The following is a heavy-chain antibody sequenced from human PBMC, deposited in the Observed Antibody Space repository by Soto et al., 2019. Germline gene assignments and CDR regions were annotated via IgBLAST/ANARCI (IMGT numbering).Heavy chain of an antibody. CDR1: GYRVTSYL. D-gene: IGHD1-26*01. CDR2: IDPSDSYT. Sequence: GESLKISYKGSGYRVTSYLISWVRQMPGKGLEWMGRIDPSDSYTNYSPSFQGHVTISADKSISTAYLQWSSLKASDTAMYYCARLGSQGMDVWGQGTTVTVSS. J-gene: IGHJ6*02. CDR3: ARLGSQGMDV. V-gene: IGHV5-10-1*01.